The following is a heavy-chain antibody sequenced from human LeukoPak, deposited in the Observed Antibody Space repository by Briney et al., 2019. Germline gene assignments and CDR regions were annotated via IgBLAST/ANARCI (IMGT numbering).Heavy chain of an antibody. CDR3: AKDLFSSSIFYRFDY. CDR2: ISGSGGST. J-gene: IGHJ4*02. Sequence: GGSLRLSCAASGFTFSDYAMGWVRQAPGKGLEWVSSISGSGGSTYYADSVKGRFTISRDNSKNTLYLQMNSLRAEDTAVYFCAKDLFSSSIFYRFDYWGQGSLVTVSS. D-gene: IGHD2-2*01. V-gene: IGHV3-23*01. CDR1: GFTFSDYA.